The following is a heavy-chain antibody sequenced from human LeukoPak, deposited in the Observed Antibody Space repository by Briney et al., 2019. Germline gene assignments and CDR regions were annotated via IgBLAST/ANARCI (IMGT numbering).Heavy chain of an antibody. Sequence: PPGGSLRLSCAASGFTFSNYAMTWVRQAPGKGLEWVSTISDSGGVTYYANSMKGRFTVSRDNSRNTLFLQMNSLRAEDTAVYYCAKGGGWIQLWLLIDYWGQGTLVTVSS. CDR2: ISDSGGVT. CDR3: AKGGGWIQLWLLIDY. V-gene: IGHV3-23*01. J-gene: IGHJ4*02. CDR1: GFTFSNYA. D-gene: IGHD5-18*01.